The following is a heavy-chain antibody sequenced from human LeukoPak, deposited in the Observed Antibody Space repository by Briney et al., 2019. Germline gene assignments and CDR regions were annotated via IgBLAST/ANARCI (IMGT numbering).Heavy chain of an antibody. D-gene: IGHD2-2*01. J-gene: IGHJ4*02. V-gene: IGHV1-69*13. CDR1: GGTFSSYA. Sequence: SVKVSCKASGGTFSSYAISWVRQAPGQGLEWMGGIIPIFGTANYAQKFQGRVTITADESTSTAYMELSSLRSEDTAVYYCASSLPKWKYQLLFDYWGQGTLVTVSS. CDR3: ASSLPKWKYQLLFDY. CDR2: IIPIFGTA.